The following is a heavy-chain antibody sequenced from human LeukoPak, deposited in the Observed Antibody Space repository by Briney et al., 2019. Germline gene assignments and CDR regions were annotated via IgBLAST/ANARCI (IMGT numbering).Heavy chain of an antibody. CDR3: AKARETYDFWSGLGYQFDY. CDR1: GFTFSSYG. CDR2: ISYDGSNK. D-gene: IGHD3-3*01. V-gene: IGHV3-30*18. Sequence: PGRSLRLSCAASGFTFSSYGMHWVRQAPGKGLEWVAVISYDGSNKYYADSVKGRFTISRDNSKNTLYLQMNSLRGEDTAVYHCAKARETYDFWSGLGYQFDYWGQGTLVTVSS. J-gene: IGHJ4*02.